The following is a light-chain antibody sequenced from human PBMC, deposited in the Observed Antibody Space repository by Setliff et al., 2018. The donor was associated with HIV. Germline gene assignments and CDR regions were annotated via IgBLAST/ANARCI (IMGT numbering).Light chain of an antibody. J-gene: IGLJ1*01. CDR3: TSYTSSSIPYV. Sequence: QSALTQPASVSGSPGQSITISCTGTSSDVGGFDYVSWYQQHPGKAPKLMIYDVTNRPSGVSNRFSASKSGNTASLTISGLQAEDEADYYCTSYTSSSIPYVFGTGTKGTVL. CDR1: SSDVGGFDY. V-gene: IGLV2-14*03. CDR2: DVT.